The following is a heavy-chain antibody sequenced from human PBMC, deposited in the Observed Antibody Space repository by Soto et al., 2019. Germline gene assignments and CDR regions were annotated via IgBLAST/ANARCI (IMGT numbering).Heavy chain of an antibody. D-gene: IGHD6-13*01. V-gene: IGHV4-34*02. CDR2: VHHTGTS. CDR3: ARRKDSSRYFYGMDV. J-gene: IGHJ6*02. CDR1: GESFNDYF. Sequence: QVALQQWGAGLLKPSQTLSLTCAVYGESFNDYFWTWIRQSPGGGLGWLAEVHHTGTSYYNPSLKIRLAVSVDTSRNQFSLNLTSLTAADTATYYCARRKDSSRYFYGMDVWGQGTTVVVSS.